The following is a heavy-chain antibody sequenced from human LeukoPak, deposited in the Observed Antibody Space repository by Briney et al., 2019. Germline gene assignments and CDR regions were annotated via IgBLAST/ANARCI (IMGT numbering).Heavy chain of an antibody. CDR1: GFTFRHYA. Sequence: PGGSLRLSCAASGFTFRHYAMHWVRQAPGKGLEWVALISNGGNNKFYEDSVKGRFTISRDNSKNTVDLQMNSLRAEDTAVYYCAEDGFCTTTNCYPNHFDSWGQGTLVTVSS. D-gene: IGHD2-2*03. CDR3: AEDGFCTTTNCYPNHFDS. CDR2: ISNGGNNK. J-gene: IGHJ4*02. V-gene: IGHV3-30*18.